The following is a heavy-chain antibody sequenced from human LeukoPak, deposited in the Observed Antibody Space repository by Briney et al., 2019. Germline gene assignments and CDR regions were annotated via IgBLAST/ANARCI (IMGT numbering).Heavy chain of an antibody. CDR1: GFTFSSYG. Sequence: PGGSLRLSCAASGFTFSSYGMHWVRQAPGKGLEWLAFIRYDGSNKYYADSVKGRFTISRDNSKNTLYLQMNSLRAEDTAVYYCAKASSGYYDAFDIWGQGTMVTVSS. V-gene: IGHV3-30*02. CDR3: AKASSGYYDAFDI. CDR2: IRYDGSNK. D-gene: IGHD3-22*01. J-gene: IGHJ3*02.